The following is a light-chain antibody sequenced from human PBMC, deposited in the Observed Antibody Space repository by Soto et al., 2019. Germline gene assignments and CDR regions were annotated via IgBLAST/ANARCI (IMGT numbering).Light chain of an antibody. CDR2: DVN. J-gene: IGLJ1*01. Sequence: QSVLTQPASVSGSPGQSITISCTGTSSEVGGFNYVSWYQQHPGKAPKLMIYDVNNRPSGVSYRFSGSKSGNTASLTISGLQAEDEADYYCSSYTSASTLCVFGTGTKVTVL. CDR1: SSEVGGFNY. V-gene: IGLV2-14*01. CDR3: SSYTSASTLCV.